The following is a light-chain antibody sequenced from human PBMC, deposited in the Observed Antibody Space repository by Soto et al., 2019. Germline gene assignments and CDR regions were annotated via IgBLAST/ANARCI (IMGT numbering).Light chain of an antibody. CDR2: AAS. V-gene: IGKV1-9*01. Sequence: DIQLTQSPSFLSASVGDRVTITCRASQAISSSLAWYQHNPGKAPKLLIYAASTLQNGVPSSFSGSGSGTEFTLTISSLQPEDFATYYCQHLNDYRYTFGQGTKVEIK. J-gene: IGKJ2*01. CDR3: QHLNDYRYT. CDR1: QAISSS.